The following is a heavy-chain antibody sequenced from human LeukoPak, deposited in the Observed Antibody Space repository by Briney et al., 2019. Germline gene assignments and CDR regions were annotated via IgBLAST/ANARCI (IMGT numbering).Heavy chain of an antibody. D-gene: IGHD2-15*01. CDR2: LYYSGST. J-gene: IGHJ4*02. V-gene: IGHV4-39*07. CDR3: ARRYCSVGTCYGTYYFDS. Sequence: PSETLSLTCTVSGDSISSSGYYWGWIRQPPGKGLVWIASLYYSGSTYYNPSLKSRVTISLDTSKSHFSLKLTSVTAADTAVYYCARRYCSVGTCYGTYYFDSWGQGILVTVSS. CDR1: GDSISSSGYY.